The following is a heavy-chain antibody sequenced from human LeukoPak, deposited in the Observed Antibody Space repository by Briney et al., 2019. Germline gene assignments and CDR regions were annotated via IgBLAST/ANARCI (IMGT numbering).Heavy chain of an antibody. CDR1: GGSISSSSYY. Sequence: SETLSLTCTVSGGSISSSSYYWGWIRQPPGKGLEWIGSIYYSGSTYYNPSLKSRVTTSVDTSKNQFSLKLSSVTAADTAVYYCARAGPFWSGCYVLSYWGQGTLVTVSS. CDR3: ARAGPFWSGCYVLSY. D-gene: IGHD3-3*01. J-gene: IGHJ4*02. CDR2: IYYSGST. V-gene: IGHV4-39*01.